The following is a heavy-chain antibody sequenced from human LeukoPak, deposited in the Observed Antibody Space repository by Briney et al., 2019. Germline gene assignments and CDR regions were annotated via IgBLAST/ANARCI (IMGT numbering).Heavy chain of an antibody. Sequence: SETLSLTCNVFGWSLSRGGYYWNWIRQQPGQGLEWLGYIYHSGSARYNPSFKSRLNMSVDMSRNQFSLNLSSVTAADTAVYYCARGGDYGDYFVYWGQGTLVSVSS. D-gene: IGHD4-17*01. CDR3: ARGGDYGDYFVY. CDR1: GWSLSRGGYY. J-gene: IGHJ4*02. V-gene: IGHV4-31*03. CDR2: IYHSGSA.